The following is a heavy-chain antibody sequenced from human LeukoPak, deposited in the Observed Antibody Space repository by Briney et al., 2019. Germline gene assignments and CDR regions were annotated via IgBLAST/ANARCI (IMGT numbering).Heavy chain of an antibody. CDR1: GFIVSNNY. CDR2: ISGGGVTT. D-gene: IGHD3-16*01. J-gene: IGHJ6*02. CDR3: ARNQQLGGHSYYYYGMDV. Sequence: PGGSLRPSCTASGFIVSNNYMSWIRQAPGKGLEWVSGISGGGVTTYYADSVKGRFTISRDNSKNTLYLQMHSLRADDTAIYYCARNQQLGGHSYYYYGMDVWGQGTTVTVSS. V-gene: IGHV3-53*01.